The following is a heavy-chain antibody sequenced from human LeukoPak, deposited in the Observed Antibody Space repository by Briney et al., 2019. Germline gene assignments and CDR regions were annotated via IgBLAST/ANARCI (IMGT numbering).Heavy chain of an antibody. J-gene: IGHJ4*02. CDR1: GDSVSSNSAA. D-gene: IGHD1-7*01. CDR3: ARDPSITGTTESREIFDY. V-gene: IGHV6-1*01. CDR2: TYYRSKWYN. Sequence: SQTLSLTCAISGDSVSSNSAAWNWIRQSPSRGLEWLGRTYYRSKWYNDYAVSVKSRITINPDTSKNQFSLQLNSVTPEDTAVYYCARDPSITGTTESREIFDYWGQGTLVTVSS.